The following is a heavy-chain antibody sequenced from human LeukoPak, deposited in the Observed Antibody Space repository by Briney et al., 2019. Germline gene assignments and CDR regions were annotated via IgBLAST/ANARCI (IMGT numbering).Heavy chain of an antibody. J-gene: IGHJ4*02. CDR3: ARDFAAPIYFDY. V-gene: IGHV3-21*01. D-gene: IGHD6-13*01. CDR2: ISSSSSYI. CDR1: GFTFSSYS. Sequence: GGSLRLSCSASGFTFSSYSMNWVRQAPGKGLEWVSFISSSSSYIYYADSVKGRFTISRDNAKNLLYLQMNNLRAEDTAAYYCARDFAAPIYFDYWSRGTLVTVSS.